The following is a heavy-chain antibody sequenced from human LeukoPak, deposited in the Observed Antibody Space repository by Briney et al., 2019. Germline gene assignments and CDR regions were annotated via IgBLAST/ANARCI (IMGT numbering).Heavy chain of an antibody. CDR3: ARDLTPGGAFDI. Sequence: ASVKVSCKAPGYTFTSYGISGGRQATGQGVEWMGWVSAYNTNTNYAKISQGRVTMTTDTSTTTAYMDLRSLRSDDTAVYYCARDLTPGGAFDIWGQGTMVTVSS. CDR2: VSAYNTNT. J-gene: IGHJ3*02. D-gene: IGHD2-2*01. CDR1: GYTFTSYG. V-gene: IGHV1-18*01.